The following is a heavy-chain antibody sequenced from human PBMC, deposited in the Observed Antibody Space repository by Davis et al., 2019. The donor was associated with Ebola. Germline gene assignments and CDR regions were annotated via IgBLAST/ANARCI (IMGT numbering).Heavy chain of an antibody. J-gene: IGHJ4*02. CDR1: GGSISSYY. Sequence: SETLSLTCTVSGGSISSYYWSWIRQPPGKGLEWIGYIYYSGSTNYNPSLKSRVTILVDTSKSQFSLKLRSVTAADTAVYYCASAPGRFLEWWDDCWGQGTLVTVSS. V-gene: IGHV4-59*12. D-gene: IGHD3-3*01. CDR3: ASAPGRFLEWWDDC. CDR2: IYYSGST.